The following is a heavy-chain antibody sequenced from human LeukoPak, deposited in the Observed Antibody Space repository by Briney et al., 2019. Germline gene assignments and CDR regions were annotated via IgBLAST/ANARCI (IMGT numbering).Heavy chain of an antibody. V-gene: IGHV3-48*04. CDR1: GFTLTTYS. J-gene: IGHJ4*02. CDR2: IGSSGTTI. Sequence: GGSLRLSCAASGFTLTTYSMNWVRQAPGKGLEWVSNIGSSGTTIYYADSVRGRFSISRDNAKSSLYLQMNSLRVEDTAVYYCALLAVASDFDYWGQGALVTVSS. D-gene: IGHD6-19*01. CDR3: ALLAVASDFDY.